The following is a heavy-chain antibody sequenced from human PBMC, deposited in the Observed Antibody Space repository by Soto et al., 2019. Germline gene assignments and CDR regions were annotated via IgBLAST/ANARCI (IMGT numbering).Heavy chain of an antibody. J-gene: IGHJ4*02. CDR1: GYPFTGYY. Sequence: QVQLVQSGAEVKKPGASVKVSCKTSGYPFTGYYIYWVRQAPGQGLEWMGWINPHSGGTDSSQKFQGRVTMTRDTSISTAYMELSRLRSDDTAVYYCAGTSCSSTTCPTTYWGQGTLVTVSS. V-gene: IGHV1-2*02. CDR2: INPHSGGT. CDR3: AGTSCSSTTCPTTY. D-gene: IGHD2-2*01.